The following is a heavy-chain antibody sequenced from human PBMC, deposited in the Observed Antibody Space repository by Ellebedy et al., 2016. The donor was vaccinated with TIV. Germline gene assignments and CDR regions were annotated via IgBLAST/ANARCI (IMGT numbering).Heavy chain of an antibody. D-gene: IGHD3-22*01. V-gene: IGHV3-23*01. CDR2: ITGTADST. CDR1: GFTVTSYA. Sequence: GGSLRLXXAASGFTVTSYAISWVRQAPGKGLEWVSGITGTADSTHYADSVKGRFTIYRDNSKNTLFLQLNSLSAEDTAVYYCAKATYYLDSSGYNGLFHYWGQGTLVTVSS. CDR3: AKATYYLDSSGYNGLFHY. J-gene: IGHJ4*02.